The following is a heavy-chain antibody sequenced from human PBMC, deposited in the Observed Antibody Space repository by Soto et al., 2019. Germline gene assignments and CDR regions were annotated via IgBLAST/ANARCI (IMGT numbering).Heavy chain of an antibody. CDR1: GYTFTSYG. D-gene: IGHD6-13*01. V-gene: IGHV1-18*01. Sequence: ASVKVSSKASGYTFTSYGISWVRQAPGPGLEWMGWISAYNGNTNYAQKLQGRVTMTTDTSTSTAYMELRSLRSDDTAVYYWARDLPPLQSSSWYYFDNRGPGTLVTLSS. CDR2: ISAYNGNT. CDR3: ARDLPPLQSSSWYYFDN. J-gene: IGHJ4*02.